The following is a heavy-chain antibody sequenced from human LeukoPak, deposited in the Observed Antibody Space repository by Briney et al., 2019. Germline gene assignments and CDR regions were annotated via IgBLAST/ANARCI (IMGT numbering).Heavy chain of an antibody. D-gene: IGHD5-18*01. CDR2: ISYDGSNK. Sequence: PGGSLRLSCAASGFTFSSYGMHWVRQAPGKGLEWVAVISYDGSNKYYADSVKGRFTISRDNSKSMLYLQMNSLRAEDTAVYYCAKTRGYSYGYLDYWGQGTLVTVSS. CDR1: GFTFSSYG. J-gene: IGHJ4*02. V-gene: IGHV3-30*18. CDR3: AKTRGYSYGYLDY.